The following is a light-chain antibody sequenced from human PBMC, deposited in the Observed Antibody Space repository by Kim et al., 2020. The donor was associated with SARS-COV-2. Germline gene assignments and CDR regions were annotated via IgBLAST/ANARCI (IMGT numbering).Light chain of an antibody. Sequence: IQMTQSPFSLSASVGDRVTITCRASQSISSYLNWYQQKPGKAPKLLIYAASSLQSGVPSRFSGSVSGTDFTLTISSLQPEDFATYYCQQSYSTPPYTFGQGTNL. CDR3: QQSYSTPPYT. CDR1: QSISSY. J-gene: IGKJ2*01. CDR2: AAS. V-gene: IGKV1-39*01.